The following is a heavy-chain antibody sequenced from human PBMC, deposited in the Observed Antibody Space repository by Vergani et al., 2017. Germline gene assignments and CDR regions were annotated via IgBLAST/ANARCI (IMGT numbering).Heavy chain of an antibody. V-gene: IGHV4-59*01. Sequence: QVRLQESGPGLVKPSETLSLPCSVSGGSLSGYYWSWIRQPPGKELEWIGYMYHSGSTNYNPSLETRVTISVDTSKNQFSLTLTSVTAADTAVYYCASDTHSGQRADRWGQGILVTVTS. J-gene: IGHJ5*02. D-gene: IGHD6-19*01. CDR1: GGSLSGYY. CDR3: ASDTHSGQRADR. CDR2: MYHSGST.